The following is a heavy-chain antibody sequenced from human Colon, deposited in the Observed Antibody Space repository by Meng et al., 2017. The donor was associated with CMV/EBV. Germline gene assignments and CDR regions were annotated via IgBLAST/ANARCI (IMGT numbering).Heavy chain of an antibody. D-gene: IGHD2-2*02. CDR3: AKAIYYYYYGMDV. CDR1: GFNFSDYA. J-gene: IGHJ6*02. CDR2: ISGNGYST. Sequence: GESLKISCTASGFNFSDYAMSWVRQAPGKGLEWVSAISGNGYSTYYADSVKGRFTVSKDNSKNTLYLQMNSLRAEDTAVYYCAKAIYYYYYGMDVWGQGTTVTVSS. V-gene: IGHV3-23*01.